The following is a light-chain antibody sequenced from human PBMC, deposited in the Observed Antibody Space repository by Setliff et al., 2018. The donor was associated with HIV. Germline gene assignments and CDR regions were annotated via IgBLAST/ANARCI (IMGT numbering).Light chain of an antibody. CDR1: SSDIGGYTY. CDR2: DVV. J-gene: IGLJ2*01. Sequence: QSALTQPASLSGSPGHSITISCTGTSSDIGGYTYVSWYQCHPGKAPKLLIYDVVKRPSGVSHRFSGSKSANTASLTISGLLTEDEADYYCGSFTSTSSYVIFGGGTKLTVL. V-gene: IGLV2-14*03. CDR3: GSFTSTSSYVI.